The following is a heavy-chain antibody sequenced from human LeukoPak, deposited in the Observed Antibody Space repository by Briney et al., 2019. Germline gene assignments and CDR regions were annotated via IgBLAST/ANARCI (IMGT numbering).Heavy chain of an antibody. D-gene: IGHD5-18*01. V-gene: IGHV4-61*02. CDR1: GGSISSGSYY. CDR3: ARGNVDTAMVTGYYYSYGMDV. J-gene: IGHJ6*02. Sequence: SETLSLTCTVSGGSISSGSYYWSWIRQPAGKGLEWIGRIYTSGSTNYNPSLKSRVTISVDTSKNQFSLKLSSVTAADTAVYYCARGNVDTAMVTGYYYSYGMDVWGQGTTVTVSS. CDR2: IYTSGST.